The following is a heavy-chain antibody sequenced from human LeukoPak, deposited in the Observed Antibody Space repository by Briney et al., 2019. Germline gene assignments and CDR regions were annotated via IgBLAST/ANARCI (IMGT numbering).Heavy chain of an antibody. CDR1: GYTFTSYD. CDR2: MNPNSGNT. J-gene: IGHJ5*02. D-gene: IGHD6-13*01. Sequence: ASVKVSCKASGYTFTSYDINWVRQATGQGLEWMGWMNPNSGNTGYAQKFLGRVTITRNTSISTAYMELSSLRSEDTAVYYCARGPRIAATNWFDPWGQGTLVTVSS. V-gene: IGHV1-8*03. CDR3: ARGPRIAATNWFDP.